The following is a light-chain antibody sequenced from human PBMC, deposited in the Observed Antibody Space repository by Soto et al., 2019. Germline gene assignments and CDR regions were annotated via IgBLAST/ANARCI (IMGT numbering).Light chain of an antibody. CDR2: GAS. CDR3: HQYASSTGT. J-gene: IGKJ1*01. V-gene: IGKV3-20*01. CDR1: QSVSNYY. Sequence: EIVLTQSRGTLSLSPGARATLSCRASQSVSNYYLAWYQQKPGQAPRLLIYGASSRATGIPDRFSGSGSGTEFMLTISRLEPEDFAVYYCHQYASSTGTFGQGTKVDIK.